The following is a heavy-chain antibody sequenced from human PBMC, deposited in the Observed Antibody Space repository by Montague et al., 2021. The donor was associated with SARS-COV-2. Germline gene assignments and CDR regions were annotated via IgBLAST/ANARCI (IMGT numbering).Heavy chain of an antibody. Sequence: SETLSLTCTVSGGSISSSSYYWGWIRQPPGKGLEWIVSNYYSGSTYYNPSLKSRVTISVDTSKNQFSLKLSSVTAADTAVYYCARVGRQQLVRLSGMDVWGQGTTVTVSS. D-gene: IGHD6-13*01. V-gene: IGHV4-39*07. J-gene: IGHJ6*02. CDR2: NYYSGST. CDR1: GGSISSSSYY. CDR3: ARVGRQQLVRLSGMDV.